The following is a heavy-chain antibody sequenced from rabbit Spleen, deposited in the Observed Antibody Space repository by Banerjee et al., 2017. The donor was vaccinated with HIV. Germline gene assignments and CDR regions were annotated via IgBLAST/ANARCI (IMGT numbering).Heavy chain of an antibody. CDR3: ARGSAAMTMVITGYYLNL. CDR2: IYGDSSGSS. V-gene: IGHV1S40*01. Sequence: QSLEEYGGDLVQPEGSLTLTCKASGFSFSSSYYMCWVRQAPGKGLECIACIYGDSSGSSYYASWAKGRFTISKTSSTTVTLQMTSLTAADTATYFCARGSAAMTMVITGYYLNLWGPGTLVTVS. CDR1: GFSFSSSYY. D-gene: IGHD2-1*01. J-gene: IGHJ4*01.